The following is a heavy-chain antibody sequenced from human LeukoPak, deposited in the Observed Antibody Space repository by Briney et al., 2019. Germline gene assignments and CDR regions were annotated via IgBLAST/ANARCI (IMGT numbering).Heavy chain of an antibody. Sequence: GASVKVSCKASGYTFTSYGIIWVRQAPGQGLEWMGWISAYNGNTNYAQKLQGRVTMTTDTSTSTAYMELRSLRSDDTAVYYCARGGDYDYVWGSYREYYFDYWGQGTLVTVSS. CDR3: ARGGDYDYVWGSYREYYFDY. CDR2: ISAYNGNT. D-gene: IGHD3-16*02. CDR1: GYTFTSYG. J-gene: IGHJ4*02. V-gene: IGHV1-18*01.